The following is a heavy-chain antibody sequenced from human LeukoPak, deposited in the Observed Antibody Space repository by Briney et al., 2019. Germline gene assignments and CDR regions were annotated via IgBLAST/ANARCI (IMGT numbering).Heavy chain of an antibody. CDR1: GFTFSSYE. V-gene: IGHV3-48*03. CDR3: ARRVIVVGLDY. J-gene: IGHJ4*02. Sequence: GGSLRLSCAASGFTFSSYEMNWVRQAPGKGLEWVSYISRSGSAIYYADSVKGRFTISRDNAKNSLHLQMNSLRAEDTAVYYCARRVIVVGLDYWGQGTLVTVSS. D-gene: IGHD3-22*01. CDR2: ISRSGSAI.